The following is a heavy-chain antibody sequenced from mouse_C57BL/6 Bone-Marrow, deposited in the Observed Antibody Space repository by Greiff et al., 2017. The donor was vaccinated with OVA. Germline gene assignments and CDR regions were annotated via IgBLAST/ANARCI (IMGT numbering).Heavy chain of an antibody. V-gene: IGHV1-76*01. J-gene: IGHJ2*01. D-gene: IGHD6-1*01. Sequence: VQLQQSGAELVRPGASVKLSCKASGYTFTDYYINWVKQRPGQGLEWIARIYPGSGNTYYNEKFKGKATLTAEKSSSTAYMQLSSLTSEDSAVYFCALSPTDYWGQGTTLTVSS. CDR1: GYTFTDYY. CDR2: IYPGSGNT. CDR3: ALSPTDY.